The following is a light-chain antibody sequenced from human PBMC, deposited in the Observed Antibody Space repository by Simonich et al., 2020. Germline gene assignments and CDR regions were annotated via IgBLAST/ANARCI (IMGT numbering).Light chain of an antibody. J-gene: IGLJ2*01. CDR3: SSYTSSSLVV. CDR2: DVR. Sequence: QSALTQPASVSGSPGQSITISCTGTSNEVGGNNYVSWYQQHPGKAPKLMIYDVRNRPSGVSNLFSGYKSGNTASLTISGLQAEDEADYYCSSYTSSSLVVFGGGTKLTVL. CDR1: SNEVGGNNY. V-gene: IGLV2-14*03.